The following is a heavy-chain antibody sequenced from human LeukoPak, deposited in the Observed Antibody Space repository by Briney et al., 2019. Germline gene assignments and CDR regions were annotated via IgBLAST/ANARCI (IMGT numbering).Heavy chain of an antibody. D-gene: IGHD1-26*01. CDR2: IYTSGST. CDR1: GGSISSYY. CDR3: ARDDRGGGSYYFNWFDP. J-gene: IGHJ5*02. Sequence: SETLSLTCTVSGGSISSYYWSWIRQPAGKGLEWIGRIYTSGSTNYNPSLKSRVTMSVDTSKNQFSLKLSSVTAADTAVYYCARDDRGGGSYYFNWFDPWGQGTLVTVSS. V-gene: IGHV4-4*07.